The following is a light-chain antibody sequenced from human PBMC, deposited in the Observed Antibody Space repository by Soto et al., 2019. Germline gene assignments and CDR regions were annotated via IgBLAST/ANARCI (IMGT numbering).Light chain of an antibody. V-gene: IGLV2-14*01. Sequence: QYALTQPASVSGSPGQSITISCTGTSSDVGGYKYVSWYQQHPGKAPKLMIYDVSNRPSGVSIRFSGSKSGNAASLTISGLQAEDEADYYCNSYTSRGTMLFGGGTKVTVL. CDR1: SSDVGGYKY. CDR2: DVS. J-gene: IGLJ2*01. CDR3: NSYTSRGTML.